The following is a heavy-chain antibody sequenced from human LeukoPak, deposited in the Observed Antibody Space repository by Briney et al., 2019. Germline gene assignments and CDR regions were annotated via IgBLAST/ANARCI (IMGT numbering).Heavy chain of an antibody. V-gene: IGHV3-23*01. CDR3: AKYSSSWYAATYFDY. J-gene: IGHJ4*02. CDR1: GFTFSSYW. D-gene: IGHD6-13*01. CDR2: ISGSGGST. Sequence: GGSLRLSCAASGFTFSSYWMSWVRQAPGKGLEWVSAISGSGGSTYYADSVKGRFTISRDNSKKTLYLQMNSLRAEDTAVYYCAKYSSSWYAATYFDYWGQGTLVTVSS.